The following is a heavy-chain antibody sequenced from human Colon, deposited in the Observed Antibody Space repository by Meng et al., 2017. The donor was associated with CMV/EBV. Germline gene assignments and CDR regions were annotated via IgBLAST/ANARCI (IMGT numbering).Heavy chain of an antibody. CDR2: ISDSSGSI. V-gene: IGHV3-23*01. J-gene: IGHJ5*02. CDR3: AKGGMIFGVVIPHPWFDP. CDR1: GFTFSSYA. Sequence: GESLKISCAASGFTFSSYAMSWVRQAPGKGLEWVSSISDSSGSIYYADSVKGPFTISRDNSKNTLYLQMNNLRAEDTAIYYCAKGGMIFGVVIPHPWFDPWGQGTLVTVSS. D-gene: IGHD3-3*01.